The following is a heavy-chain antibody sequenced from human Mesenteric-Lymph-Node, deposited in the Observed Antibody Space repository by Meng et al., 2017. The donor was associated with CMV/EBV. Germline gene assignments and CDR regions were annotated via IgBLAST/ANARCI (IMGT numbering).Heavy chain of an antibody. V-gene: IGHV3-7*01. J-gene: IGHJ4*02. CDR3: ARWDYSSGWYIDY. CDR1: GFTFRKYA. Sequence: GGSLRLSCTASGFTFRKYAMSWVRQAPGKGLEWVANIKPDGNEQQYMDSVKGRFTISRDNAKNSVSLQMNNLRVEDTAVYYCARWDYSSGWYIDYWGQGTLVTVSS. CDR2: IKPDGNEQ. D-gene: IGHD6-19*01.